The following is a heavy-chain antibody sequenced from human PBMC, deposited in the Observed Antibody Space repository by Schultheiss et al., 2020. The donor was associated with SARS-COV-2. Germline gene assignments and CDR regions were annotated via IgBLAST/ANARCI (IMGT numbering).Heavy chain of an antibody. Sequence: SETLSLTCAVYGGSFSGYYWSWIRQPPGKGLEWIGEINHSGSTNYNPSLKSRVTMSVDTSKNQFSLKLSSVTAADTAVYYCARILRFLEWSPEDTWFDPWGQGTLVTVSS. CDR2: INHSGST. CDR1: GGSFSGYY. CDR3: ARILRFLEWSPEDTWFDP. V-gene: IGHV4-34*01. D-gene: IGHD3-3*01. J-gene: IGHJ5*02.